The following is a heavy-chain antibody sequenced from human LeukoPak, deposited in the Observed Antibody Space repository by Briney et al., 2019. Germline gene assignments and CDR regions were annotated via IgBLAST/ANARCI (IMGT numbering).Heavy chain of an antibody. CDR2: IYHSGST. V-gene: IGHV4-30-2*01. Sequence: SETLSLTCAVSGGSISSGGYSWSWIRQPPGKGLEWIGYIYHSGSTYYNPSLKSRVTISVDTSKNQFSLKLSSVTAADTAVYYCARAKNRRKTYYYDSSPTNWFDPWGQGTLVTVSS. J-gene: IGHJ5*02. D-gene: IGHD3-22*01. CDR3: ARAKNRRKTYYYDSSPTNWFDP. CDR1: GGSISSGGYS.